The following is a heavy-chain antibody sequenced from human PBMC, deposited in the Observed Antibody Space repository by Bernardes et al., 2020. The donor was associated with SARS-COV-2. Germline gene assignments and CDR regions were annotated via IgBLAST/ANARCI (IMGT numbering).Heavy chain of an antibody. J-gene: IGHJ4*02. V-gene: IGHV4-31*02. CDR2: VYYTGTT. CDR1: GASIGRGYY. Sequence: LTFSVSGASIGRGYYWSWIRQFPGKGLEWLGYVYYTGTTYYNSSLKSRLSISVDTSENQFSLRLSSVTAADTSVKQFSLILNSVTAADTAVYYCATYYPGRGGSGYWGQGTLVTVSS. CDR3: SLILNSVTAADTAVYYCATYYPGRGGSGY. D-gene: IGHD3-10*01.